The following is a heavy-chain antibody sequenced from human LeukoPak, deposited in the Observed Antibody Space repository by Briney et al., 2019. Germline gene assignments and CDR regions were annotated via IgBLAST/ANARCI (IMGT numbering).Heavy chain of an antibody. CDR2: ISSGSSTI. Sequence: PGGSLRLSCAASGFTFGTYNMNWVRQAPGKGLEWVSYISSGSSTIYYADSVKGRFTISRDNAKNSLYLQMNSLRDEDTAVYYCAKQLSTVTTKYYFDYWGQGTLVTVSS. V-gene: IGHV3-48*02. CDR1: GFTFGTYN. D-gene: IGHD4-17*01. J-gene: IGHJ4*02. CDR3: AKQLSTVTTKYYFDY.